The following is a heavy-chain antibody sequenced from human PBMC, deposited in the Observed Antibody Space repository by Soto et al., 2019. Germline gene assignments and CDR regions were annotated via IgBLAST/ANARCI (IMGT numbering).Heavy chain of an antibody. J-gene: IGHJ4*02. V-gene: IGHV3-7*01. CDR1: GFTFGSYW. Sequence: EVQLVESGGGSVQPGGSLRLSCAVSGFTFGSYWMNWVRLIPGKGLEWVAYIKPDGSATYYVDSVKGRFTISRDNAKNSLYLQMNSLRVEDTSVYYCARAGYCGPGCYYYFDYWGQGTLVTVSS. D-gene: IGHD2-21*02. CDR2: IKPDGSAT. CDR3: ARAGYCGPGCYYYFDY.